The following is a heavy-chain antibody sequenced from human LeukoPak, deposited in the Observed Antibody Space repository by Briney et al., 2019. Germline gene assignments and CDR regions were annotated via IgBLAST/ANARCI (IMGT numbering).Heavy chain of an antibody. V-gene: IGHV3-7*01. CDR3: AKDKVVATRLAYFDY. Sequence: PGGSLRLSCAASGFTFSSYWMSWVRQAPGKGLEWVANIKQDGSEKYYVDSVKGRFTISRDNAKNTLYLQMNSLRAEDTAVYYCAKDKVVATRLAYFDYWGQGTLVTVSS. CDR1: GFTFSSYW. D-gene: IGHD5-12*01. CDR2: IKQDGSEK. J-gene: IGHJ4*02.